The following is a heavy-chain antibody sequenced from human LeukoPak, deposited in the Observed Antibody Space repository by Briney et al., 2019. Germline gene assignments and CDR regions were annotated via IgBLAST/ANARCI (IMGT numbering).Heavy chain of an antibody. CDR3: AGGYDWVLAY. J-gene: IGHJ1*01. Sequence: PGGSLRLSCAASGFTFSNYYMNWIRQAPGKGLEWVSYISTSGSTIYYADSVKGRFTISRDNSKNSLYLQMNSLGANATAENYCAGGYDWVLAYWGQGTLVTVSS. V-gene: IGHV3-11*04. CDR2: ISTSGSTI. D-gene: IGHD3-16*01. CDR1: GFTFSNYY.